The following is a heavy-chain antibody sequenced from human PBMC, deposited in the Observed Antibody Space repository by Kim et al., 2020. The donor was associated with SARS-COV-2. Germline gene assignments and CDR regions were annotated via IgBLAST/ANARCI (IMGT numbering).Heavy chain of an antibody. V-gene: IGHV4-59*13. D-gene: IGHD6-13*01. CDR3: GGEVEGYTSSWYVDY. CDR1: GGSISSYY. J-gene: IGHJ4*02. Sequence: SETLSLTCTVSGGSISSYYWSWIRQPPGKGLEWIGYIYYSGSTNYNPSLKSRVTISVDTSNNQFSLKLSSVTAADTAVYYWGGEVEGYTSSWYVDYWGQGTLVTVSS. CDR2: IYYSGST.